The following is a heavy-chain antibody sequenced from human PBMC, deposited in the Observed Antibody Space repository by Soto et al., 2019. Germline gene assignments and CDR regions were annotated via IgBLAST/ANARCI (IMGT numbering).Heavy chain of an antibody. V-gene: IGHV3-48*01. CDR3: ARMVSARSLEPKMFDP. Sequence: EVQLVESGGGLVQPGGSLRLSCAASGFTFSSYSMNWVRQAPGKGLEWVSYISSSSSTIYYADSVKGRFTISRDNAKNSLYLQMNSLRAEDTAVYYCARMVSARSLEPKMFDPWGQGTLVTVSS. CDR2: ISSSSSTI. CDR1: GFTFSSYS. D-gene: IGHD1-1*01. J-gene: IGHJ5*02.